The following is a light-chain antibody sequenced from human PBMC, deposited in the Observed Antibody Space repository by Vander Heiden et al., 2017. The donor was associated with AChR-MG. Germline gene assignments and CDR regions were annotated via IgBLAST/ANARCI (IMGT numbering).Light chain of an antibody. Sequence: SYVLTQPPSVSVAPGRTATITCGGNNIGSKSVHWYQQKLGQAPVLVVYDDSDRPSWIPERISGSNSGNTATLTISRVEAGDEGDYYCQVWDSVSDPVVFGGGTKLTVL. CDR1: NIGSKS. V-gene: IGLV3-21*02. CDR2: DDS. J-gene: IGLJ2*01. CDR3: QVWDSVSDPVV.